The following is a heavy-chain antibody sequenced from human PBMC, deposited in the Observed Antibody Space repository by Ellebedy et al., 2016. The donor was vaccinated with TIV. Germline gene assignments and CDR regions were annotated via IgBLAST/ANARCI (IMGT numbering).Heavy chain of an antibody. Sequence: AASVKVSCKASGHTFTSHAMHWVRQAPGQRLEWMGWIDTGNGNTKYSQRFQGRVTITRDTYASAAYMELSSLRSEDTAVYYCARDSDWSLDYWGQGTLVTVSS. CDR3: ARDSDWSLDY. CDR2: IDTGNGNT. V-gene: IGHV1-3*04. CDR1: GHTFTSHA. J-gene: IGHJ4*02. D-gene: IGHD2-21*02.